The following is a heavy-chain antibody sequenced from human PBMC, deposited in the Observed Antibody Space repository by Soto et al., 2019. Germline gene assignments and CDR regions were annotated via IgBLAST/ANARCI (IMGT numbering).Heavy chain of an antibody. CDR2: IYYSGST. J-gene: IGHJ4*02. Sequence: QVQLQESGPGLVKPSETLSLTCTVSGGSISSYYWSWIRQPPGKGLEWIGYIYYSGSTNYNPSLNSRVTISVDTSKNQFALKLSSVTAADTAVYYCARGLGESWEMATTLAYWGQGTLVTVSS. D-gene: IGHD5-12*01. CDR1: GGSISSYY. CDR3: ARGLGESWEMATTLAY. V-gene: IGHV4-59*01.